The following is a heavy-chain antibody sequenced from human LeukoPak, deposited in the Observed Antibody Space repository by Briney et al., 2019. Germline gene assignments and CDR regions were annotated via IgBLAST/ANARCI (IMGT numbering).Heavy chain of an antibody. Sequence: PSETLSLTCAVYGGSFSGYYWSWIRQPPGKGLEWIGEINHSGSTNYNPSLKSRVTISVDTSKNQFSLKLSSVTAADTAVYYCARRGDTAMVKGLDYWGQGTLVTVSS. J-gene: IGHJ4*02. CDR2: INHSGST. V-gene: IGHV4-34*01. CDR3: ARRGDTAMVKGLDY. CDR1: GGSFSGYY. D-gene: IGHD5-18*01.